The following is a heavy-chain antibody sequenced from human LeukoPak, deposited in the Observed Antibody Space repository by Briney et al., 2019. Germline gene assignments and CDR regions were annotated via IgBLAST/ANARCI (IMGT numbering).Heavy chain of an antibody. V-gene: IGHV4-39*07. CDR1: GGSISSYY. J-gene: IGHJ4*02. D-gene: IGHD6-13*01. CDR3: ASSHSATWYDD. Sequence: KASETLSLTCTVSGGSISSYYWGWIRQPPGKGLEWIGSFYFGGSNYYSPSLRSRVIISLDTSKNQFSLALNFVTAADTAMYYCASSHSATWYDDWGQGALVTVS. CDR2: FYFGGSN.